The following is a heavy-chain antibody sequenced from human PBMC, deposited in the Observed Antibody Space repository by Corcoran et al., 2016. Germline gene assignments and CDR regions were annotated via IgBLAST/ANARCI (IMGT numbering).Heavy chain of an antibody. CDR2: INPSGGST. Sequence: QVQLVQSGAEVKKPGASVKVSCKASGYTFTSYYMHWVRQAPGQGLEWMGIINPSGGSTSYAQKFQGRVTMTRDTSTSTVYMELSSLRSEDTAVYYCARERRTLMVRGVIISPPTEYYYYGMDVWGQGTTVTVSS. V-gene: IGHV1-46*01. CDR3: ARERRTLMVRGVIISPPTEYYYYGMDV. D-gene: IGHD3-10*01. CDR1: GYTFTSYY. J-gene: IGHJ6*02.